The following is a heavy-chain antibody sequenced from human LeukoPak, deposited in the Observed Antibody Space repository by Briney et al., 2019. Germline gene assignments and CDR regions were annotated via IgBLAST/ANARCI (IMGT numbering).Heavy chain of an antibody. CDR1: GGSISSSSYY. CDR3: GSITGATSYRAAAGPRVDI. Sequence: SETLSLTCTVSGGSISSSSYYWGWIRQPPGKGLEWIGSIYYSGSTYYNPSLKSRVTISVDTSKNQFSLKLSSVTAADTAVYYCGSITGATSYRAAAGPRVDIWGQGTMVTVSS. J-gene: IGHJ3*02. CDR2: IYYSGST. D-gene: IGHD6-13*01. V-gene: IGHV4-39*07.